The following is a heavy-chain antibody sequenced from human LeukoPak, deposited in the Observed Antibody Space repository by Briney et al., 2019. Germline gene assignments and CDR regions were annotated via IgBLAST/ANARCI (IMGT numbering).Heavy chain of an antibody. CDR3: AKETPYSSSWFDY. CDR1: GFTFSSYG. CDR2: ISGSGSST. V-gene: IGHV3-23*01. J-gene: IGHJ4*02. Sequence: GGTLRLSCGASGFTFSSYGMSWVRQAPGKGLEWVSAISGSGSSTYYADSVKGRFTISRDNSKNTLYLQMNSLRAEDTAVYYCAKETPYSSSWFDYWGQGTLVTVSS. D-gene: IGHD6-13*01.